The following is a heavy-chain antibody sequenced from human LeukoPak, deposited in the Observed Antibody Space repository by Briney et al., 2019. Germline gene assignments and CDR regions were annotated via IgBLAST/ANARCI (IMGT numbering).Heavy chain of an antibody. J-gene: IGHJ6*02. CDR1: GYAFTDYY. D-gene: IGHD3-16*01. Sequence: ASVKVSCKASGYAFTDYYTHWVRQTPGQGLEWMGWINPYSGGTNYAQKFQGRVTLTRDTSISTDYMELNRLRSDDMAVYYCARVPGELLVYHYSGMDVWGQGTTVTVSS. CDR3: ARVPGELLVYHYSGMDV. V-gene: IGHV1-2*02. CDR2: INPYSGGT.